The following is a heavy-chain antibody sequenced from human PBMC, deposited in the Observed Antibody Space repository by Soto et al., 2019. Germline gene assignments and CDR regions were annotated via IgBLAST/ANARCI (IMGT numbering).Heavy chain of an antibody. D-gene: IGHD4-17*01. CDR1: GFTFSSYA. Sequence: GGSLRLSCAASGFTFSSYAMSWVRQAPGKGLEWVSAISGSGGSTYYADSVKGRFTISRDNSKNTLYLQMNSLRAEDTAVYYCAKGSHYGDHPSLAYYFDYWGQGTLVTVSS. CDR3: AKGSHYGDHPSLAYYFDY. CDR2: ISGSGGST. V-gene: IGHV3-23*01. J-gene: IGHJ4*02.